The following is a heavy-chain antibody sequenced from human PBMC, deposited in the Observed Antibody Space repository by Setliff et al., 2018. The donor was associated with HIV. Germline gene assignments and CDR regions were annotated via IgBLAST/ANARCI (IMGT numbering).Heavy chain of an antibody. CDR2: IYTSGST. V-gene: IGHV4-61*02. CDR1: GASISIGSYY. Sequence: SETLYLTCTVSGASISIGSYYWSWIRQPAGKGLEWIGRIYTSGSTNYNPSLKSRVTISVDTPKNQFSLKLSSVTAADTAVYYCARGYYDSSGTFDYWGQGTLVTVSS. D-gene: IGHD3-22*01. CDR3: ARGYYDSSGTFDY. J-gene: IGHJ4*02.